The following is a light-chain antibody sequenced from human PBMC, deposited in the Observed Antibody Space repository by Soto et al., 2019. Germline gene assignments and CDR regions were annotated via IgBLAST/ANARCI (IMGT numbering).Light chain of an antibody. CDR2: ANN. V-gene: IGLV1-44*01. J-gene: IGLJ1*01. CDR3: AAWDDSLNGPYV. CDR1: ISNIGSNT. Sequence: QAVVTQPPSASGTPGQRVTISCCGSISNIGSNTVNWYQQLPGTAPKLLIYANNQRPSGVPDRFSGSRSGTSASLAISGLQSEDESDYYCAAWDDSLNGPYVFGTGTKLTVL.